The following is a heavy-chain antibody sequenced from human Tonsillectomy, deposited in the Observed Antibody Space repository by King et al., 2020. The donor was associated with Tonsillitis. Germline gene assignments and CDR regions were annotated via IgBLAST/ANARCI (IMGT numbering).Heavy chain of an antibody. Sequence: QLQESGPGLVKPSETLSLTCTVSGGSISSSSYYWGWIRQPPGKGLEWIGRIYFSGSTYYNPSLNSRVTISVDTSKNQFSLKLSSVTAADTAVYYCARHDDFWSGYYGMIAIRDAEYFQHWGQGTLVTVSS. V-gene: IGHV4-39*01. CDR2: IYFSGST. CDR3: ARHDDFWSGYYGMIAIRDAEYFQH. D-gene: IGHD3-3*01. CDR1: GGSISSSSYY. J-gene: IGHJ1*01.